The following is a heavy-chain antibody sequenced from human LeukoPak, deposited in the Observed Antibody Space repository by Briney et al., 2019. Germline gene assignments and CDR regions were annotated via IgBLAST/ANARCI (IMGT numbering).Heavy chain of an antibody. V-gene: IGHV1-2*02. J-gene: IGHJ4*02. CDR2: INPNRGAT. Sequence: ASVKVSCKGSGYTFTDYYMHGVRQPPGQGLEWMAKINPNRGATAYAERFQGRVTLTRDTSISTMYMELRTLTSGDTAVYYCARPSDYGDYIDYWGQGTPVTVSS. CDR3: ARPSDYGDYIDY. D-gene: IGHD4-17*01. CDR1: GYTFTDYY.